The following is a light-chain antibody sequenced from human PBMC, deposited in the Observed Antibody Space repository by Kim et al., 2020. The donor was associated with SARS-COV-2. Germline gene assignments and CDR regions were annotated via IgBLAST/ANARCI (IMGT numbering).Light chain of an antibody. Sequence: DIQMTQSPSSLSASVGDRVTITCRASQGIRNGLGWYQQKPGKAPKRLIYAASSLQSGVPSRFSGSGSGTEFTLTISSLQPEDFATYYYLQHNSYHPTFGQGTKLEI. V-gene: IGKV1-17*01. J-gene: IGKJ2*01. CDR3: LQHNSYHPT. CDR2: AAS. CDR1: QGIRNG.